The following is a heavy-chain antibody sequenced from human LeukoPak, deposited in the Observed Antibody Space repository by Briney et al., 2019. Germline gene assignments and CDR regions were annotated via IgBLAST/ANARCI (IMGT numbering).Heavy chain of an antibody. CDR3: ARVWELSYDY. D-gene: IGHD1-26*01. V-gene: IGHV3-53*01. CDR1: GFTVSSNY. Sequence: GGSLRLSCAASGFTVSSNYMSWVRQAPGKGLEWVSVIYSGGSTYYADSVKGRFTISRDNSKNTVDLLVNSLRAEDTAVYYCARVWELSYDYWGQGTLVTVSS. J-gene: IGHJ4*02. CDR2: IYSGGST.